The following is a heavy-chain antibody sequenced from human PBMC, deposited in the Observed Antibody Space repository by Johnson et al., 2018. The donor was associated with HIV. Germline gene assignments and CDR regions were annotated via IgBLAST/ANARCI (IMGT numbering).Heavy chain of an antibody. V-gene: IGHV3-30-3*01. D-gene: IGHD6-19*01. CDR2: ISYDGSNK. Sequence: VQLVESGGGVVQPGRSLRLSCAASAFTSSSYSMHWVRQAPGKGLEWVAVISYDGSNKYYADSVKGRFTISRDNSKNTLYLQMNSLRPEDTAVYYCASLGYTSGWIVSDDGFDVWGQGTLVTVSS. CDR1: AFTSSSYS. J-gene: IGHJ3*01. CDR3: ASLGYTSGWIVSDDGFDV.